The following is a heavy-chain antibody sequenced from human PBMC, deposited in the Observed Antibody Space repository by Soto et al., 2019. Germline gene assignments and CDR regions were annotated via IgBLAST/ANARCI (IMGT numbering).Heavy chain of an antibody. CDR3: ARHLPYCGGDCYSLDY. CDR1: GGSISSYY. Sequence: PSEPLSLTCTVSGGSISSYYWSWIRQPPGKGLEWIGYIYYSASTNYSPSLKRRVTISVDTSKNQCSLNLSSVTAADTAVYYCARHLPYCGGDCYSLDYWGQGTLVTVSS. V-gene: IGHV4-59*08. J-gene: IGHJ4*02. D-gene: IGHD2-21*02. CDR2: IYYSAST.